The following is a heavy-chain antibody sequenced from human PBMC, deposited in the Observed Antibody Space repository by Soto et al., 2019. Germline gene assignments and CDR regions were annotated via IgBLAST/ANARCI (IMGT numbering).Heavy chain of an antibody. V-gene: IGHV4-39*01. D-gene: IGHD3-16*01. Sequence: SETLSLTCTVSGGSISSSSYYWGWIRQPPGKGLEWIGSIYYSGRTYYSPSLTGRVTISVDTSMKQFSLKLSSGTAADTAVYYCAKAWGVPAPTWFDPWGQGTLVTVSS. CDR2: IYYSGRT. J-gene: IGHJ5*02. CDR3: AKAWGVPAPTWFDP. CDR1: GGSISSSSYY.